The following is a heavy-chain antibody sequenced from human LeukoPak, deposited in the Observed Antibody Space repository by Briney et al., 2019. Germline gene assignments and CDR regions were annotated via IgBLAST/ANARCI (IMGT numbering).Heavy chain of an antibody. CDR1: GFTFSNYW. J-gene: IGHJ3*02. V-gene: IGHV3-74*01. D-gene: IGHD1-1*01. Sequence: GGSLRLSCAASGFTFSNYWMHWVRQAPGKGLVWVSRIHSDGSSTTSADSVKGRFTIFRDNAENTLYLQMNSLRAEDTAVYFCARGNAHAFDIWGQGTMVTVSS. CDR3: ARGNAHAFDI. CDR2: IHSDGSST.